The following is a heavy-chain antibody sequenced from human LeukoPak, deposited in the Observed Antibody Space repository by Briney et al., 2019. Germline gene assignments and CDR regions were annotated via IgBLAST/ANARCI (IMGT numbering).Heavy chain of an antibody. J-gene: IGHJ4*02. Sequence: SGGSLRLSCAASGFTFSSYAMSWVRQAPGKGLEWVSAISGSGGSTYYADSVKGRFTISRDNSKNTLYLQMNSLRAEDTAVYYCAKDPYYYDSSGHYIDYWGQGTLVTVSS. CDR2: ISGSGGST. D-gene: IGHD3-22*01. CDR3: AKDPYYYDSSGHYIDY. CDR1: GFTFSSYA. V-gene: IGHV3-23*01.